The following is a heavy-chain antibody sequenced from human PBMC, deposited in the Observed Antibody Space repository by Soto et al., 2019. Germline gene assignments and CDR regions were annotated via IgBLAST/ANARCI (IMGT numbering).Heavy chain of an antibody. CDR3: ANRAAGTGASLDS. D-gene: IGHD1-1*01. CDR2: ISFDGGNK. V-gene: IGHV3-30-3*01. J-gene: IGHJ4*02. Sequence: QVQLVESGGGVVQPGGSLRLSCVASGFSFSFASHALNRVRQAPGKGLEWVAVISFDGGNKFYADSVKGRFTISRDKSKNTLYLEMSSLRPDDTAVYYCANRAAGTGASLDSWGQGTLVSFSS. CDR1: GFSFSFASHA.